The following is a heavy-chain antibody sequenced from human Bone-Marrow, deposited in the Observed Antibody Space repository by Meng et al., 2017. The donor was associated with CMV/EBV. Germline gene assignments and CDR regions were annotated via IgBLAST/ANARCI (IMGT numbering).Heavy chain of an antibody. V-gene: IGHV1-69*15. J-gene: IGHJ4*02. CDR2: FIPVFKTT. D-gene: IGHD3-22*01. Sequence: GIFRSSGVSWVRQATGQGLEWMGSFIPVFKTTNYAQKFQGRLTITADESTSTAYMELRSLRSEDTAVYYCAREFAYYSDSSGYYLDFWGQGSLVTVSS. CDR3: AREFAYYSDSSGYYLDF. CDR1: GIFRSSG.